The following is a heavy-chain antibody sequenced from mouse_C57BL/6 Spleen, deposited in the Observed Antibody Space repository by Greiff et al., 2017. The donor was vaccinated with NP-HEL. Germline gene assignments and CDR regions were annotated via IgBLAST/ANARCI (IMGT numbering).Heavy chain of an antibody. D-gene: IGHD1-1*02. CDR3: AREGGFYFDY. CDR2: IDPSDSYT. J-gene: IGHJ2*01. Sequence: QVQLQQPGAELVRPGPSVKLSCKASGYTFTSYWMHWVKQRPGQGLEWIGVIDPSDSYTNYNQKFKGKATLTVDTSSSTAYMQLSSLTSEDSAVYYCAREGGFYFDYWGQGTTLTVSS. CDR1: GYTFTSYW. V-gene: IGHV1-59*01.